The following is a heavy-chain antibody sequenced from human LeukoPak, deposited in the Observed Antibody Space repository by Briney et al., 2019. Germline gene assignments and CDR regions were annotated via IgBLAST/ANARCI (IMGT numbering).Heavy chain of an antibody. CDR1: GYTLTELS. D-gene: IGHD6-19*01. CDR2: FDPEDGET. CDR3: ATQSAKTYSSGWYDFDY. J-gene: IGHJ4*02. V-gene: IGHV1-24*01. Sequence: ASVKVSCKVSGYTLTELSMHWVRQAPGKELEWMGGFDPEDGETIYAQKFQGRVTMTEDTSTDTAYMELSSLRSEDTAVYYCATQSAKTYSSGWYDFDYWGQGTLVTVSS.